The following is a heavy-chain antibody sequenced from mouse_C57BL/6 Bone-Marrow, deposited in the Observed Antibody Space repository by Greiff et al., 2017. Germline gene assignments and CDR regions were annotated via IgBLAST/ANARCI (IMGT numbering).Heavy chain of an antibody. J-gene: IGHJ2*01. CDR2: IDPENGDT. Sequence: EVQLQQSEAELVRPGASVKLSCTASGFNIKDDYMHWVKQRPEQGLEWIGWIDPENGDTEYASKFQGKATITADTSSNTAYLQLSSLTSEDTAVYYCTTENYYGRALYYFDYWGQGTTLTVSS. CDR1: GFNIKDDY. D-gene: IGHD1-1*01. CDR3: TTENYYGRALYYFDY. V-gene: IGHV14-4*01.